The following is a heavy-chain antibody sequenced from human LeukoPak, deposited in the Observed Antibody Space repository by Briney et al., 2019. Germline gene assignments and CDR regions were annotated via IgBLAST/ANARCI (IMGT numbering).Heavy chain of an antibody. CDR2: ISSSSSYT. Sequence: PGGSLRLSCAASGFIFSDYYMSWIRQAPGKGLEWISYISSSSSYTKYADSVKGRFTISRDNAKNSLYLQMNSLRVEDTAVYYCARDPGYCSGGSCYSVWVQVADSWGQGTLVTVSS. J-gene: IGHJ4*02. CDR1: GFIFSDYY. CDR3: ARDPGYCSGGSCYSVWVQVADS. V-gene: IGHV3-11*06. D-gene: IGHD2-15*01.